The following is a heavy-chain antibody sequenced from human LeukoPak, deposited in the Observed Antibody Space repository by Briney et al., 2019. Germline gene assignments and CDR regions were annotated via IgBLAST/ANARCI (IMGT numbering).Heavy chain of an antibody. CDR3: ARRTRSFSYTYGDAYYYYMDV. CDR2: ISYSGST. Sequence: SETLSLTCTVSGGSGSSDSWSWIRPPPGQGLERMCYISYSGSTSYNPSLKSRVTISVDPSKSQLSLKLRSVTAADTAVYYCARRTRSFSYTYGDAYYYYMDVWGKGTTVIVS. D-gene: IGHD5-18*01. V-gene: IGHV4-59*02. CDR1: GGSGSSDS. J-gene: IGHJ6*03.